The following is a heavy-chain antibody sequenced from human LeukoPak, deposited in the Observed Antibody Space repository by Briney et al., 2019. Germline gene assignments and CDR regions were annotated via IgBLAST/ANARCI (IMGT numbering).Heavy chain of an antibody. CDR1: GFTFSSYA. V-gene: IGHV3-64*01. D-gene: IGHD2-21*02. CDR2: ISSNGGST. CDR3: ARRVGAYCGGDCYSHYYYYMDV. J-gene: IGHJ6*03. Sequence: GGSLRLSCAASGFTFSSYAMHWVRQAPGKGLEYVSAISSNGGSTYYANSVKGRFTTSRDNSKNTLYLQMGSLRAEDMAVYYCARRVGAYCGGDCYSHYYYYMDVWGKGTTVTVSS.